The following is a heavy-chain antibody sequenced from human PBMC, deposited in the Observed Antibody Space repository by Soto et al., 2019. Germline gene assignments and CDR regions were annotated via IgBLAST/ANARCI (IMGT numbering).Heavy chain of an antibody. CDR2: VWFDGSYE. CDR3: VRDGESYDSSGKFDF. V-gene: IGHV3-33*01. D-gene: IGHD3-22*01. Sequence: QVQLVESGGGVVQPGRSLTLSCAASGFPFSEYGINWVRQAPGKGLEWVAVVWFDGSYEYFADSVKGRFTISRDNSKNTVNLQIINLRAEDTAMYFCVRDGESYDSSGKFDFWGQGTLVTVSS. CDR1: GFPFSEYG. J-gene: IGHJ4*02.